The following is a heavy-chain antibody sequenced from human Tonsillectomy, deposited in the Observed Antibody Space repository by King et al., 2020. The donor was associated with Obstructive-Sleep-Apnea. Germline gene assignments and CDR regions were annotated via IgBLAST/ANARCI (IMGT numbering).Heavy chain of an antibody. CDR3: TRVRFGMIVVVIRAFDI. Sequence: VQLVESGGGLVQPGRSLRLSCTASGFTFGDYAMSWFRQAPGKGLEWVGFIRSKAYGGTTEYAASVKGRFTISRDDSKSIAYLQMNSLKTEDTAVYYCTRVRFGMIVVVIRAFDIWGQGTMVTVSS. CDR2: IRSKAYGGTT. CDR1: GFTFGDYA. J-gene: IGHJ3*02. V-gene: IGHV3-49*03. D-gene: IGHD3-22*01.